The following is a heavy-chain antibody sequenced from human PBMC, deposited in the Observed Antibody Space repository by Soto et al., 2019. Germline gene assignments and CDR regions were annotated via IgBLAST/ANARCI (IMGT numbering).Heavy chain of an antibody. V-gene: IGHV3-7*01. J-gene: IGHJ4*02. Sequence: GGSLIVSCAVSGFPFNTYVMSWVRQAPGKGLEWVANMKHDGSERYYVESVRGRFTISADNAKNSLDLQMNSLRAEDTAIYYCTRNHYWGQGTPVTVSS. CDR2: MKHDGSER. CDR3: TRNHY. CDR1: GFPFNTYV.